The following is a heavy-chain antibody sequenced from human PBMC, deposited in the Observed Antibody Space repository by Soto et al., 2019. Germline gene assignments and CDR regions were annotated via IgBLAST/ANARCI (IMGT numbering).Heavy chain of an antibody. D-gene: IGHD3-9*01. CDR2: MHHTQGT. CDR1: GASISCYY. CDR3: ARVPFVGYFDWLDP. J-gene: IGHJ5*02. Sequence: SETLSLTCSVSGASISCYYWTWIRQPPGGGLEWIGYMHHTQGTNDNPSLRGRVHMSIDTSMNQFSLRLTSVTAADTAVYYCARVPFVGYFDWLDPWGHGTLVTV. V-gene: IGHV4-59*01.